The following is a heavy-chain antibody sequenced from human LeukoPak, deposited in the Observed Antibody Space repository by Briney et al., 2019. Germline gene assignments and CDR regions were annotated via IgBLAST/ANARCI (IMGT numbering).Heavy chain of an antibody. V-gene: IGHV4-59*12. Sequence: SETLSLTCTVSGGSISTYFWSWIWQPPGKGLEWIGYIYHDGSTNYNPSLNRRVAISVDTSQNEFSLKLTSVTAADTAVYYCARGETYSSGWPYFDYWGQGTLVTVSS. CDR3: ARGETYSSGWPYFDY. D-gene: IGHD6-19*01. J-gene: IGHJ4*02. CDR2: IYHDGST. CDR1: GGSISTYF.